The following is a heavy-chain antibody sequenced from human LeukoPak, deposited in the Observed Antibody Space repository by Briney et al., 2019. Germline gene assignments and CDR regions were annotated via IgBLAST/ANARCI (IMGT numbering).Heavy chain of an antibody. CDR2: INAGNGNT. V-gene: IGHV1-3*01. J-gene: IGHJ6*02. CDR3: ARDGAGCSSTSCYTFYYYYGMDV. CDR1: GYTFTSYA. D-gene: IGHD2-2*02. Sequence: ASVTVSCKASGYTFTSYAMHWVRQAPGQRLEWMGWINAGNGNTKYSQKFQGRVTITRDTSASTAYMELSSLRSEDTAVYYCARDGAGCSSTSCYTFYYYYGMDVWGQGTTVTVSS.